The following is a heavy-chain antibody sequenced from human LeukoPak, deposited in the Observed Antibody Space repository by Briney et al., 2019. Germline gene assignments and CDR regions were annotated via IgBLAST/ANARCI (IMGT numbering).Heavy chain of an antibody. V-gene: IGHV3-11*01. CDR2: ISSSGSTI. D-gene: IGHD6-13*01. Sequence: GGPLRLSCAASGFTFSDYYMSWIRQAPGKGLEWVSYISSSGSTIYYADSEKGRFTISRDNAKNSLYLQMNSLRAEDTAVYYCARSSSWYISFDYWGQGTLVTVSS. CDR3: ARSSSWYISFDY. CDR1: GFTFSDYY. J-gene: IGHJ4*02.